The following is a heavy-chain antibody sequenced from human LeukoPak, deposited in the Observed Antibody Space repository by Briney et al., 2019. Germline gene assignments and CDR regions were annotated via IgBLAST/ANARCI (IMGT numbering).Heavy chain of an antibody. D-gene: IGHD1-1*01. CDR1: GFTFSYYQ. CDR2: ISSRTSDT. J-gene: IGHJ4*02. Sequence: GGSLRLSCAASGFTFSYYQMNWVRQAPGKGLEWVSYISSRTSDTNYVDSVKGRFTISRDNAKNSLYLQMNSLRAEDTAVYYCTRVGSSGSVDYWGQGTLVTVSS. V-gene: IGHV3-11*06. CDR3: TRVGSSGSVDY.